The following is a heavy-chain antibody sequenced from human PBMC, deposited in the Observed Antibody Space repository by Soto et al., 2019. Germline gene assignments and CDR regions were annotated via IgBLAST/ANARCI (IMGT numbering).Heavy chain of an antibody. CDR1: GFSVSNNY. CDR2: IHAGGST. V-gene: IGHV3-53*02. CDR3: ASLAVAAGFDP. Sequence: EVQLVETGGGLIQPGGSLRLSCAASGFSVSNNYMSWVRQAPGKGLEWVSIIHAGGSTYYADSVKGRFTISRDNSKNTVYLQMNGLRDEDTAMYYCASLAVAAGFDPWGQGNRVTVSS. D-gene: IGHD6-19*01. J-gene: IGHJ5*02.